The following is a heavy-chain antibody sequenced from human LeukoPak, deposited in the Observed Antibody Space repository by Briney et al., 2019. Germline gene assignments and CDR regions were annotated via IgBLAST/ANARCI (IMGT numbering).Heavy chain of an antibody. CDR2: IYNDGST. J-gene: IGHJ5*02. Sequence: PGGSLRLSCAASGFTVSSNYMSWVRQAPGKGLEWVSVIYNDGSTYYADSVKGRFTISRDNSKNTLYLQMNSLRAEDTAVYYCARVGGLPDWFDPWGQGTLVTVSS. V-gene: IGHV3-53*01. CDR1: GFTVSSNY. CDR3: ARVGGLPDWFDP. D-gene: IGHD3-16*01.